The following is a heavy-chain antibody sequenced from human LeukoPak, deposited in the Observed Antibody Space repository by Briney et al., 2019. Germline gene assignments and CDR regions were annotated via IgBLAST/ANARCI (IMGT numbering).Heavy chain of an antibody. D-gene: IGHD3-10*01. CDR1: GGSISSYY. CDR2: IYTSGST. Sequence: PSETLSLTCTVSGGSISSYYWSWIRQPAGKGLEWIGRIYTSGSTNYNPSLKSRVTISVDTSKNQFSLKLSSVTAADTAVYYCARGPYGSGSYGPFDYWGQGTLVTVSS. CDR3: ARGPYGSGSYGPFDY. J-gene: IGHJ4*02. V-gene: IGHV4-4*07.